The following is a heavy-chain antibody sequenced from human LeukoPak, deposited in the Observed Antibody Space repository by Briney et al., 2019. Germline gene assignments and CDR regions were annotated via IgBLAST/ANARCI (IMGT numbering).Heavy chain of an antibody. CDR1: GSGFTFNNYW. J-gene: IGHJ4*02. V-gene: IGHV3-74*01. CDR3: ATLISGWSLY. CDR2: INADGSTT. D-gene: IGHD6-19*01. Sequence: GGSLRLSCAASGSGFTFNNYWMHWVRQTPGKGLVWVSRINADGSTTSYADSVRGRFTISRDNAKNTLYLQMNSLRAEDTAVYYCATLISGWSLYWGQGTLVTVSS.